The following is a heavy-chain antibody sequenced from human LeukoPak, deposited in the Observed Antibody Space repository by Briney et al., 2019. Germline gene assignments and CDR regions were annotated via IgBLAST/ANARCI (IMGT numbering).Heavy chain of an antibody. CDR2: IYTSGST. CDR3: ARETYYYGSGSYPFDY. CDR1: GGSISSYY. Sequence: SETLSLTCTVPGGSISSYYWSWIRQPAGKGLEWIGRIYTSGSTNYNPSLKSRVTMSVDTTKNQFSLKLTSVTAADTAVYYCARETYYYGSGSYPFDYWGQGTLVTVSS. J-gene: IGHJ4*02. V-gene: IGHV4-4*07. D-gene: IGHD3-10*01.